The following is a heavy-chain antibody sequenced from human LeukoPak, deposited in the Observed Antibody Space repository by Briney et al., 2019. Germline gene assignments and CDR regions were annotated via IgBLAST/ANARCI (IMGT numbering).Heavy chain of an antibody. CDR2: TYYRSKWYN. J-gene: IGHJ2*01. Sequence: SQTLSLTCAISGDSVSSNSAAWNWIRQSPSRGLEWLGRTYYRSKWYNDYAVSVKSRITINPGTSKNQFSLQLNSVTPEDTAVYYCARGSSGWYDPPYWYFDLWGRGTLVTVSS. V-gene: IGHV6-1*01. CDR1: GDSVSSNSAA. CDR3: ARGSSGWYDPPYWYFDL. D-gene: IGHD6-19*01.